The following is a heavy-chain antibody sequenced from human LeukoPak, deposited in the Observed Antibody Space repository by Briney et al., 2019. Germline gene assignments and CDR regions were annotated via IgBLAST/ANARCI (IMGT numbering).Heavy chain of an antibody. CDR3: TGGGLVRGSLHWFDP. CDR2: IYYRSKWYS. V-gene: IGHV6-1*01. J-gene: IGHJ5*02. Sequence: SQTLSLTCAISGDSVSGGSAGWNWIRQSPSRGLEWLGKIYYRSKWYSDYAISVKSRITINPDTSRNQFSLQLNSVTHDDTAVYYCTGGGLVRGSLHWFDPWGQGTLVTVSS. CDR1: GDSVSGGSAG. D-gene: IGHD3-10*01.